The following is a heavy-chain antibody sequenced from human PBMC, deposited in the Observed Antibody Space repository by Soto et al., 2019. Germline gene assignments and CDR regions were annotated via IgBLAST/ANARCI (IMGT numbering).Heavy chain of an antibody. CDR1: GFTFSNAW. CDR2: IKSKTDGGTT. D-gene: IGHD7-27*01. J-gene: IGHJ6*02. V-gene: IGHV3-15*07. Sequence: GGSLRLSCAASGFTFSNAWMNWVRQAPGKGLEWVGRIKSKTDGGTTDYAAPVKGRFTISRDDSKNTLYLQMNSLKTEDTAVYYCTTDKWGYYHYGMDVWGQGITVTVAS. CDR3: TTDKWGYYHYGMDV.